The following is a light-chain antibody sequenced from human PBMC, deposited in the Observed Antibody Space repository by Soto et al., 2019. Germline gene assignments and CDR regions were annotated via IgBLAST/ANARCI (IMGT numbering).Light chain of an antibody. CDR1: QSVSISY. CDR2: GAS. Sequence: EIVLTQSPGTLSLSPVEIAKLYCMSIQSVSISYLAWYQQKPGQAPRLLIYGASSRATGIPDRFSGSGSGTDFPLTISRLEPEDFAVYYCQQYGSSPPGITCGPGTKGDIK. V-gene: IGKV3-20*01. J-gene: IGKJ3*01. CDR3: QQYGSSPPGIT.